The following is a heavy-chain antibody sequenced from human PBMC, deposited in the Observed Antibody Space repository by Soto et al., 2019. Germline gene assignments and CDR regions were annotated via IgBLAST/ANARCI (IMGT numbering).Heavy chain of an antibody. V-gene: IGHV1-2*02. Sequence: ASVKVSCKASGYTFTGYYMHWVRQAPGQGLEWMGWINPNSGGTNYAQKFQGRVTMTRDTSISTAYMELSRLRSDDTAVYYCARAPSTQQLPKYNWSDPWGQGTLVTVSS. CDR3: ARAPSTQQLPKYNWSDP. J-gene: IGHJ5*02. CDR2: INPNSGGT. D-gene: IGHD6-13*01. CDR1: GYTFTGYY.